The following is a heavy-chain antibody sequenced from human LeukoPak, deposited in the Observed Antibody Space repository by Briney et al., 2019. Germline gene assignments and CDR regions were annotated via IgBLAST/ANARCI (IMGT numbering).Heavy chain of an antibody. V-gene: IGHV4-4*02. CDR1: GGSISSNHW. CDR2: IYHSGST. Sequence: SETLSLTCAVSGGSISSNHWWNWVRLPPGKGLEWIGEIYHSGSTNYNPSLKSRVTISVDTSKNQFSLKLSSVTAADTAVYYCARTPPGRDAFDIWGQGTMVTVSS. J-gene: IGHJ3*02. CDR3: ARTPPGRDAFDI.